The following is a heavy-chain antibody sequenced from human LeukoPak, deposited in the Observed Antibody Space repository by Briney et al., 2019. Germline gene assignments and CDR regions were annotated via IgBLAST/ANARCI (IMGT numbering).Heavy chain of an antibody. J-gene: IGHJ4*02. CDR3: ARGLGSPKDY. V-gene: IGHV3-74*01. CDR1: GFTFSTSW. CDR2: INTDGSIT. D-gene: IGHD1-26*01. Sequence: PGGSLRLSCAASGFTFSTSWMHWLRQGPGKGLVWVSRINTDGSITTYADSVKGRFTISRDNAKNTLYLQMSSLRAEDTAVYYCARGLGSPKDYWGQGTLVTVSP.